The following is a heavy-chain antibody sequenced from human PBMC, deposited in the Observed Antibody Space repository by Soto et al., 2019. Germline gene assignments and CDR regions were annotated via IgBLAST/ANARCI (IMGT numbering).Heavy chain of an antibody. CDR3: ARLGAYYQSIDP. CDR2: IYYSGST. D-gene: IGHD3-22*01. J-gene: IGHJ5*02. Sequence: SETLSLTCTVSGGSISSGAYYWSWVRQPPGKGLEWIGYIYYSGSTYYNPSLKSRVTISVDTSKNQFSLKLSSVTATDTAVYYCARLGAYYQSIDPWGPGTLVTVSS. V-gene: IGHV4-30-4*01. CDR1: GGSISSGAYY.